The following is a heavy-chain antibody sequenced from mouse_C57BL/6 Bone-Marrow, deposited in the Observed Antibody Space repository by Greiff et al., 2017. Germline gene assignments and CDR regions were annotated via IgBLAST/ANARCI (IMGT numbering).Heavy chain of an antibody. CDR1: GFTFSSYA. CDR3: TREIMVTTDYYAVDY. D-gene: IGHD2-2*01. V-gene: IGHV5-9-1*02. Sequence: EVQRVESGEGLVKPGGSLKLSCAASGFTFSSYAMSWVRQTPEKRLEWVAYISSGGDYIYYADTVKGRFTISRDNARNTLYLQMSSLKSEDTAMXYCTREIMVTTDYYAVDYWGQGTSVTVSS. CDR2: ISSGGDYI. J-gene: IGHJ4*01.